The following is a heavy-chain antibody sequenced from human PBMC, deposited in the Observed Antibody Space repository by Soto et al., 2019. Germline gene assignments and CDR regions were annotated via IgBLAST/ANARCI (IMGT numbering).Heavy chain of an antibody. Sequence: QITLKESGPTLVKPTQTLTLTCTFSGFSLSTSGVGVGWIRQPPGKALEWLALIYWDDDKRYSPSLKSRLTITNDTSKHQVVLTMTNMDPVDTATYYCAHHSSSCNFDYWGQGTLVTVSS. J-gene: IGHJ4*02. D-gene: IGHD6-13*01. CDR3: AHHSSSCNFDY. CDR2: IYWDDDK. V-gene: IGHV2-5*02. CDR1: GFSLSTSGVG.